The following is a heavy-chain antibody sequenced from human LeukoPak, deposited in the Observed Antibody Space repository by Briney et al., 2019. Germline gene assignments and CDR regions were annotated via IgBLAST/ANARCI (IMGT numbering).Heavy chain of an antibody. J-gene: IGHJ4*02. V-gene: IGHV4-4*02. Sequence: SGTLSLTCAVSGASIISNNWWSWVRQPSGKGLEWIGEIWHSGTTNYNPSLKSRVTISVDNSKNQFSLKLNSVTAADTAVYYCMGADYGGHWGQGTLVTVSS. CDR1: GASIISNNW. CDR3: MGADYGGH. D-gene: IGHD4-17*01. CDR2: IWHSGTT.